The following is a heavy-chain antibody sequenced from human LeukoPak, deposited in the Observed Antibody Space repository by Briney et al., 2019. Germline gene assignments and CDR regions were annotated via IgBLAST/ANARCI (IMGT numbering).Heavy chain of an antibody. CDR2: IYYSGSA. V-gene: IGHV4-59*11. Sequence: SETLSLTCTVSGRSIRSHYWTSTRQPPGKGLEWIGYIYYSGSANYNPPLKSRVTISVDTSKNQFSLKLSSVTAADTAVYYCAKVAVGANHFDNWGQGTLVTVSS. CDR1: GRSIRSHY. J-gene: IGHJ4*02. CDR3: AKVAVGANHFDN. D-gene: IGHD1-26*01.